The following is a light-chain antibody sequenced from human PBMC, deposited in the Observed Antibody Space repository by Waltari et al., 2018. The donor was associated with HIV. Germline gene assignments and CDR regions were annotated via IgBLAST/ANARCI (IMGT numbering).Light chain of an antibody. Sequence: SYELTQPPSVSVSPGQTARITCSGDVLAKNYARWFQQKPGQAPVLVIYKDTERPSGIPERFSGLSSGTTVTLTSSGAHLEDEADYYCYCAADTTAVFGGGTQLTVL. CDR2: KDT. V-gene: IGLV3-27*01. J-gene: IGLJ7*01. CDR3: YCAADTTAV. CDR1: VLAKNY.